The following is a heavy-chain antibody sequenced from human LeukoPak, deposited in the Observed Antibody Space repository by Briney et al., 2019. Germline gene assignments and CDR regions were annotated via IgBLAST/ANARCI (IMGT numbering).Heavy chain of an antibody. D-gene: IGHD6-19*01. CDR2: INSDGSRT. CDR1: GFTFSNYG. Sequence: GGSLRLSCAVSGFTFSNYGMNWVRQAPGKGLVWVSRINSDGSRTTYADSVKGRFTISRDNAKNTLHLQMNSLRAEDTSVYYCARDVQAGPGYWGQGTLVTVSS. V-gene: IGHV3-74*01. J-gene: IGHJ4*02. CDR3: ARDVQAGPGY.